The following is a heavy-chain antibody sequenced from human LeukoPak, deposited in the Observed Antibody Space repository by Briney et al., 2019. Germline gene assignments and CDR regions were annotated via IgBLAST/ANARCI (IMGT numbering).Heavy chain of an antibody. Sequence: ASETLSLTCTVSGGSISSYYWSWIRQPPGKGLEWIGYIYYSGSTNYNPSLKSRVTISVDTSKNQFSLKLSSVTAADTAVYYCARSIVVVPAGAFDIWGQGTMVTVSS. D-gene: IGHD2-2*01. CDR2: IYYSGST. CDR1: GGSISSYY. J-gene: IGHJ3*02. CDR3: ARSIVVVPAGAFDI. V-gene: IGHV4-59*01.